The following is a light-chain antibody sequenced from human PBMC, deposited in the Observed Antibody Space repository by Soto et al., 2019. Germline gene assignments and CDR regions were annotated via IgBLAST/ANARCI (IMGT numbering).Light chain of an antibody. V-gene: IGKV3D-15*01. CDR2: GAS. CDR1: QSVSSN. Sequence: EIEMTQSPATLSVSPGERATISCRASQSVSSNLAWYQQKPGQTPRLLIHGASTRATRIPARFSGSGSGPEFTPTISSLQSEDFAAYYCQQYNNWPLTFGGGTKVEIK. CDR3: QQYNNWPLT. J-gene: IGKJ4*01.